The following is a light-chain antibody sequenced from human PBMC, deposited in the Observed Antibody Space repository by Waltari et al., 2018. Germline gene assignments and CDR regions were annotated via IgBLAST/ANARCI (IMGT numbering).Light chain of an antibody. Sequence: QSVLTQSPSASGTPGQRVTISCSGSSPNIGSNTENWYKQVPGKAPKLLISTNNQRPSPVPDRCSGSKSGTSSSLAISGLQSEDEADYFCAAWDDSLNGWVFGGGTKLSVL. V-gene: IGLV1-44*01. CDR2: TNN. J-gene: IGLJ3*02. CDR1: SPNIGSNT. CDR3: AAWDDSLNGWV.